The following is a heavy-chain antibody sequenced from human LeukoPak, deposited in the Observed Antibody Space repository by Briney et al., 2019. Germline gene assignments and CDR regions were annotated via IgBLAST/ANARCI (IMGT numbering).Heavy chain of an antibody. Sequence: KPSETLSLTCTVSGGSISSSSYYWGWIRQPPGKGLEWIGSIYYSGSTYYNPSLKSRVTISVNTTKNQFSLKLSSVTAAYTAVYYCARKYSGYDYHWGQGTLVTVSS. J-gene: IGHJ5*02. CDR3: ARKYSGYDYH. CDR2: IYYSGST. D-gene: IGHD5-12*01. CDR1: GGSISSSSYY. V-gene: IGHV4-39*01.